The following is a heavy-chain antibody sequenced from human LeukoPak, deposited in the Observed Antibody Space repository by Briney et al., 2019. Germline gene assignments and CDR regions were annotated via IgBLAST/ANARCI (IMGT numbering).Heavy chain of an antibody. Sequence: SETLSLTCAVSGGSISSSNWWSWVRQPPGKGLEWIGEIYHSGSTNYNPSLKSRVTISVDKSKNQFSLKLRSVTAADTAVYYCARGHTVAGTGNWFDPWGQGTLVTVSS. CDR1: GGSISSSNW. CDR3: ARGHTVAGTGNWFDP. CDR2: IYHSGST. D-gene: IGHD6-19*01. J-gene: IGHJ5*02. V-gene: IGHV4-4*02.